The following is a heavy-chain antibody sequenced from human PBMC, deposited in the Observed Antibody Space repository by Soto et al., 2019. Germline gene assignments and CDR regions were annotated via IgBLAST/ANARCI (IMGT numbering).Heavy chain of an antibody. CDR1: GFTFSDYY. Sequence: QVQLVESEGGLVKPGGSLRLSCAPSGFTFSDYYMSWIRQAPGKGLEWVSYISSSSSYTNYADSVKGRFTISRDNAKNSMYLPMNRLRAEDTAVYDCARAPTDRYFDWLFFDYWGQGTWSPSPQ. CDR3: ARAPTDRYFDWLFFDY. V-gene: IGHV3-11*06. CDR2: ISSSSSYT. J-gene: IGHJ4*02. D-gene: IGHD3-9*01.